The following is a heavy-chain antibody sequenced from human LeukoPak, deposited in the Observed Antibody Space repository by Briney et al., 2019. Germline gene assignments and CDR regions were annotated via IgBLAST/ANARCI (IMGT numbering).Heavy chain of an antibody. CDR3: ARDLSGAEGDDAFDI. J-gene: IGHJ3*02. Sequence: ASVKVPCKASGYTFTGYYMHWVRQAPGQGLEWMGWINPNSGGTNYAQKFQGRVTMTRDTSISTAYMELSRMRSDDTAVYYCARDLSGAEGDDAFDIWGQGTMVTVST. CDR1: GYTFTGYY. D-gene: IGHD3-10*02. CDR2: INPNSGGT. V-gene: IGHV1-2*02.